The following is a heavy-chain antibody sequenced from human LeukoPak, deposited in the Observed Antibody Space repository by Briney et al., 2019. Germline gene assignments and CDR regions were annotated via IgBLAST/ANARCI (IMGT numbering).Heavy chain of an antibody. D-gene: IGHD2-21*02. CDR2: IKSKTDGGTT. Sequence: GGSLRLSCAASGFTFNNAWMSWVRQAPGKGLEWVGRIKSKTDGGTTDYAAPVKGRFTISRDDSKNTLYLQMNSLRTEDTAVYYCTTVVTAMPNDAFDIWGQGTMVTVSS. CDR3: TTVVTAMPNDAFDI. CDR1: GFTFNNAW. V-gene: IGHV3-15*01. J-gene: IGHJ3*02.